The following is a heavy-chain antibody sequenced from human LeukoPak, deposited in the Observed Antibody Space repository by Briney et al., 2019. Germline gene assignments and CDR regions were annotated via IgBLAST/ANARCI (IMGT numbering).Heavy chain of an antibody. Sequence: ASVKVSCKASGYTFTSYGISWVRQAPGQGLEWMGWISAYNGNTNYAQKLQGRVTMTTDTSTSTAYMELRSLRSDDTAVYYCARGGGDRYSGYDFAEFDYWGQGTLVTVSS. J-gene: IGHJ4*02. D-gene: IGHD5-12*01. V-gene: IGHV1-18*01. CDR2: ISAYNGNT. CDR3: ARGGGDRYSGYDFAEFDY. CDR1: GYTFTSYG.